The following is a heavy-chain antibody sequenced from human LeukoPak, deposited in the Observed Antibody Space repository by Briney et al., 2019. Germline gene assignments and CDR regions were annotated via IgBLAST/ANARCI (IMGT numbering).Heavy chain of an antibody. CDR3: AKVGREVVVVVAAAFSY. CDR2: ISGSGGST. CDR1: GLTFSSYA. Sequence: GGSLRLSCAASGLTFSSYAMSWVRQAPGKGLEWVSAISGSGGSTYYADSVKGRFTISRDNSKNTLYLQMNSLRAEDTAVYYCAKVGREVVVVVAAAFSYWGQGTLVTVSS. J-gene: IGHJ4*02. D-gene: IGHD2-15*01. V-gene: IGHV3-23*01.